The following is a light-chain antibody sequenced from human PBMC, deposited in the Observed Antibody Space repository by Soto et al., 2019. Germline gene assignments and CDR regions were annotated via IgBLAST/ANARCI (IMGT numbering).Light chain of an antibody. Sequence: DIQMTQSPSVVSASVGDTVTVTCRASLGITTFLAWFRQRPGRVPARLIYGASSLQSGVPSRFSGRGSGTEFTLTICSLQPEYCGIYYCLQDSIYPYTFVPGTKLEI. CDR3: LQDSIYPYT. CDR1: LGITTF. V-gene: IGKV1-17*03. CDR2: GAS. J-gene: IGKJ2*01.